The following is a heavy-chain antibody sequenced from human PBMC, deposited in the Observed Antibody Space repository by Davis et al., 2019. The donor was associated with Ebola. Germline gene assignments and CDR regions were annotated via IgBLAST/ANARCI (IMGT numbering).Heavy chain of an antibody. D-gene: IGHD6-13*01. CDR3: ARQGGYSSSWFDY. CDR2: IYYSGST. V-gene: IGHV4-39*01. J-gene: IGHJ4*02. Sequence: MPGGSLRLSCTVSGGSISSSSYYWGWIRQPPGKGLEWIGSIYYSGSTYYNPSLKSRVTISVDTSKNQFSLKLSSVTAADTAVYYCARQGGYSSSWFDYWGQGTLVTVSS. CDR1: GGSISSSSYY.